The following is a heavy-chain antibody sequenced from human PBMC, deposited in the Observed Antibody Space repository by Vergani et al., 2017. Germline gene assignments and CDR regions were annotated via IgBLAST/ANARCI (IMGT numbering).Heavy chain of an antibody. J-gene: IGHJ4*02. D-gene: IGHD3-10*01. Sequence: QVQLQESGPGLVKPSETLSLTCTVSGGSISSYYWSWIRQPPGKGLEWIGYIYYSGSTNYNPSLKSRVTISVDTSKNQFSLKLSSVTAADTAVYYCASAYGSGSYYNDYYFDYWGQGTLVTVSS. CDR2: IYYSGST. CDR3: ASAYGSGSYYNDYYFDY. CDR1: GGSISSYY. V-gene: IGHV4-59*01.